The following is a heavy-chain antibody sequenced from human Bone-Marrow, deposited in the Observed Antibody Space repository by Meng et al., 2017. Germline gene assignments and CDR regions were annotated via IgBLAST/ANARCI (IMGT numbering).Heavy chain of an antibody. CDR3: ARSSSGGYRITIFDY. Sequence: SETLSLTCAVYGGSFSGYYWSWIRQPPGKGLEWFGEINHSGSTNYNPSLKSRVTISVDTSKNQFSLKLSSVTAADTAVYYCARSSSGGYRITIFDYWGQGTLVTVSS. D-gene: IGHD6-19*01. CDR2: INHSGST. CDR1: GGSFSGYY. V-gene: IGHV4-34*01. J-gene: IGHJ4*02.